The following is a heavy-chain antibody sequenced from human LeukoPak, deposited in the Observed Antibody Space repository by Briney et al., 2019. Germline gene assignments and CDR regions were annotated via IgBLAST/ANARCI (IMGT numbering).Heavy chain of an antibody. V-gene: IGHV1-69*13. CDR1: GGTVRRFG. CDR2: IIPIFGTT. D-gene: IGHD2-15*01. CDR3: ARDREMVPVAGYMDV. J-gene: IGHJ6*03. Sequence: SVKVSCKASGGTVRRFGISWVRQAPGQGLEWMGGIIPIFGTTSYVQKFQGRVTINADESTSTAYMELSSLRSEDTAVYYCARDREMVPVAGYMDVWGKGTTVTISS.